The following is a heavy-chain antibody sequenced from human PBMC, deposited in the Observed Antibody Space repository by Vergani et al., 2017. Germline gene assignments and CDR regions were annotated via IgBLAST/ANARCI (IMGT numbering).Heavy chain of an antibody. J-gene: IGHJ4*02. CDR2: ISGSGGST. CDR3: APVLRVEMATIMEPYFDY. D-gene: IGHD5-24*01. CDR1: GFTFSSYA. Sequence: EVQLLESGGGLVQPGGSLRLSCAASGFTFSSYAMSWVRQAPGKGLEWVSAISGSGGSTYYADSVKGRFTISRDNSKNTLYLQMNSLRAEDTAVYYCAPVLRVEMATIMEPYFDYWGQGTLVTVSS. V-gene: IGHV3-23*01.